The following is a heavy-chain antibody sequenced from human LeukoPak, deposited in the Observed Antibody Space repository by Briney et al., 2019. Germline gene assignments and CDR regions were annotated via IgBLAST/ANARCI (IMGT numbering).Heavy chain of an antibody. CDR1: GGSFSGHY. V-gene: IGHV4-34*01. Sequence: MTSETLSLTCAVYGGSFSGHYRTWIRQAPGKGLEWIGESTHTGSTNYNPSLKSRVTMSVDTSKNQFSLKLTSVSAADTAVYHCARGRTGAAALDFWGPGTLVTVSS. D-gene: IGHD2-2*01. CDR3: ARGRTGAAALDF. CDR2: STHTGST. J-gene: IGHJ4*02.